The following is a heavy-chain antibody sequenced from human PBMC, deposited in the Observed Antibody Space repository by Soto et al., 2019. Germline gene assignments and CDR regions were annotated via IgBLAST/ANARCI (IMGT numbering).Heavy chain of an antibody. V-gene: IGHV4-39*01. CDR2: IYYSGST. D-gene: IGHD2-21*01. J-gene: IGHJ4*02. Sequence: QLQLQESGPGLVKPSETLSLTCTVSGGSISSSSYYWGWIRQPPGKGLEWIGSIYYSGSTYYNPSLKSRVPISVDTSENQFSLKLSSVPAADAPVYSCARRGEGGWKKYDFAYWGQGNLVTVSS. CDR1: GGSISSSSYY. CDR3: ARRGEGGWKKYDFAY.